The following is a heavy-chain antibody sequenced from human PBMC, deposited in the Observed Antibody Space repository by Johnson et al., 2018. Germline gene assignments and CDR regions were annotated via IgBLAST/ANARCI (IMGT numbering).Heavy chain of an antibody. V-gene: IGHV3-23*04. D-gene: IGHD3-10*01. CDR2: IRRSGGGT. J-gene: IGHJ3*01. CDR1: GFSFANSA. Sequence: VQLVQSGGGLVQPGGSLRLSCAASGFSFANSAMSWVRQAPGKGLEWVSAIRRSGGGTFYADSVKGRFTISRDDSRDTLYLHMNSLIAEDTAVYYCAKIWCGPHDAFVVWGQGTLVTVSS. CDR3: AKIWCGPHDAFVV.